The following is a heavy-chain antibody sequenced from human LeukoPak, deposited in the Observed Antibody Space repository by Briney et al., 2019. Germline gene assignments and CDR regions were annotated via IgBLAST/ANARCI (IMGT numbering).Heavy chain of an antibody. CDR2: IYPGDSDT. CDR3: ARLIGSSWTHYYGMDV. CDR1: GYSFTSYW. Sequence: GESLKISCKGSGYSFTSYWIGWVRQMPGKGLEWMGIIYPGDSDTRYSPSFQGQVTILADKSISTAYLQWSSPKASDTAMYYCARLIGSSWTHYYGMDVWGQGTTVTVSS. D-gene: IGHD6-13*01. J-gene: IGHJ6*02. V-gene: IGHV5-51*01.